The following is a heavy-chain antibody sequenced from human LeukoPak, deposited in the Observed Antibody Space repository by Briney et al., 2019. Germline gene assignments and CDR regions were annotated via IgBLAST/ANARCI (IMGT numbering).Heavy chain of an antibody. CDR2: INSDGSSP. D-gene: IGHD1-26*01. CDR3: AREVPPGAKGRSYYYYYGMDV. V-gene: IGHV3-74*01. J-gene: IGHJ6*02. Sequence: PGGSLRLSCAASGFTFSSYWMHWVRQAPGKGLVWVSRINSDGSSPSYADSVKGRLTISRDNAKNTLYLQMNSLRAEDTAVYYCAREVPPGAKGRSYYYYYGMDVWGQGTTVTVSS. CDR1: GFTFSSYW.